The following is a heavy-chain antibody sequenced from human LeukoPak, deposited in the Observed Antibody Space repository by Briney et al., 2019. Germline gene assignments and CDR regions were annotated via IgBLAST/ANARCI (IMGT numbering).Heavy chain of an antibody. V-gene: IGHV1-46*01. J-gene: IGHJ4*02. CDR1: GCTFTSYY. CDR2: INPSGGST. D-gene: IGHD6-19*01. Sequence: ASVKVSCKASGCTFTSYYMHWVRQAPGQGLEWMGIINPSGGSTSYAQKFQGRVTMTRDTSTSTVYMELSSLRSEDTAVYYCARDWGEQWLVDYWGQGTLVTVSS. CDR3: ARDWGEQWLVDY.